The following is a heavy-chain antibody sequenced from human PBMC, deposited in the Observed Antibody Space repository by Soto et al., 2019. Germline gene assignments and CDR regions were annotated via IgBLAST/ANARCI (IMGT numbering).Heavy chain of an antibody. J-gene: IGHJ4*02. CDR1: GYTFASYY. CDR3: ARVGFYYDSGGYYYDY. CDR2: IDPSGGST. Sequence: ASVRDSCKASGYTFASYYMHWVRQAPGQGLEWMGIIDPSGGSTTYAQKFQGRVTMTRDTSTSTVYVEVYSLTSEDTAVYYCARVGFYYDSGGYYYDYWGQGTRVTVSS. V-gene: IGHV1-46*01. D-gene: IGHD3-22*01.